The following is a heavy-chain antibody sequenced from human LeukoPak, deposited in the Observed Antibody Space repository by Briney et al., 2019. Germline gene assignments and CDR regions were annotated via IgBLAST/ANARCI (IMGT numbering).Heavy chain of an antibody. CDR2: IYYSGST. CDR1: GGSISSSSYY. D-gene: IGHD3-3*01. V-gene: IGHV4-39*07. CDR3: ARAGRGRAYYDFWSGYYYNWFDP. J-gene: IGHJ5*02. Sequence: SETLSLTCTVSGGSISSSSYYWGWIRQPPGKGLEWIGSIYYSGSTYYNPSLKSRVTISVDTSKNQFSLKLSSVTAADTAVYYCARAGRGRAYYDFWSGYYYNWFDPWGQGTLVTVSS.